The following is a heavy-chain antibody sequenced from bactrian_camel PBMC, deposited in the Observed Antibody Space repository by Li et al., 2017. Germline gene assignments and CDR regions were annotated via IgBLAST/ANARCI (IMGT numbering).Heavy chain of an antibody. D-gene: IGHD1*01. J-gene: IGHJ7*01. Sequence: HVQLVESGGGLVQPGGSLTLSCTAPGFPHTTCAMNWYRQAAGKQREWVSAIRADGTTAYADSVKGRFTISRDNAKNTVYLEMNSLKSEDTALYYCANGFGYTRGVAYGMDYWGKGTQVTVS. CDR2: IRADGTT. CDR1: GFPHTTCA. V-gene: IGHV3S53*01.